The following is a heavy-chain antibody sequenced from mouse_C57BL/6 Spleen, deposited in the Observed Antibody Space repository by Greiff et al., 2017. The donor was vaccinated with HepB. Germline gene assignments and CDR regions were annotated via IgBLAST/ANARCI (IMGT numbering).Heavy chain of an antibody. V-gene: IGHV1-50*01. J-gene: IGHJ2*01. CDR3: ARVIYYYGSSSFDY. CDR2: IDPSDSYT. Sequence: QVQLKQPGAELVKPGASVKLSCKASGYTFTSYWMQWVKQRPGQGLEWIGEIDPSDSYTNYNQKFKSKATLTVDTSSSTAYMQLSSLTSEDSAVYYCARVIYYYGSSSFDYWGQGTTLTVSS. D-gene: IGHD1-1*01. CDR1: GYTFTSYW.